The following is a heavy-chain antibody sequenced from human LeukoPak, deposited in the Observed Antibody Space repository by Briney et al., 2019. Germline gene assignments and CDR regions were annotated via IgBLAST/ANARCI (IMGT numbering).Heavy chain of an antibody. CDR1: GFTFSSYS. D-gene: IGHD6-19*01. Sequence: GGSLRLSCAASGFTFSSYSMNWVRQAPGKGLEWVSSISSSSSYIYYADSVKGRFTISRDNAKNSLYLQMNSLRAEDTAVYYCARSDRKAVAGILRSWFDPWGQGTLVTVSS. CDR3: ARSDRKAVAGILRSWFDP. CDR2: ISSSSSYI. V-gene: IGHV3-21*01. J-gene: IGHJ5*02.